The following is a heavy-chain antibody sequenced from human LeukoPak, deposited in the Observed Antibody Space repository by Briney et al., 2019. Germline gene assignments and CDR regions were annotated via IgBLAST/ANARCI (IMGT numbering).Heavy chain of an antibody. CDR3: ARAKYYYDSSGYYYYPRDAFDI. V-gene: IGHV4-39*07. Sequence: SETLSLTCTVSGGSISSYYWGWIRQPPGKGLEWIGSIYYSGSTYYNPSLKSRVTISVDTSKNQFSLELSSVTAADTAVYYCARAKYYYDSSGYYYYPRDAFDIWGQGTMVTVSS. CDR1: GGSISSYY. CDR2: IYYSGST. D-gene: IGHD3-22*01. J-gene: IGHJ3*02.